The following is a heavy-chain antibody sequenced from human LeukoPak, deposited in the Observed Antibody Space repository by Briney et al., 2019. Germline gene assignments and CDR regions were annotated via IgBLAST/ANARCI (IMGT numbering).Heavy chain of an antibody. V-gene: IGHV3-13*01. Sequence: PGGSLRLSCAASGFTFSSYGMHWVRQATGKGLEWVSAIGTAGDTYYPGSVKGRFTTSRESAKNSLYLQMNSLRAGDTAVYYCARGVAAAGTGAFDIWGQGTMVTVSS. J-gene: IGHJ3*02. CDR1: GFTFSSYG. D-gene: IGHD6-13*01. CDR3: ARGVAAAGTGAFDI. CDR2: IGTAGDT.